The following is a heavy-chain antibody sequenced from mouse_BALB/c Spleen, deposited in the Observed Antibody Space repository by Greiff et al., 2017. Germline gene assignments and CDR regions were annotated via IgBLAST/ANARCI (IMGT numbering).Heavy chain of an antibody. Sequence: EVQLKESGPELVKPGASVKISCKASGYSFTGYFMNWVKQSHGKSLEWIGRINPYNGDTFYNQKFKGKATLTVDKSSSTAHMELPSLTSEDSAVEYCGSEGYGSSYEWYFDVWGAGTTVTVSS. CDR3: GSEGYGSSYEWYFDV. D-gene: IGHD1-1*01. J-gene: IGHJ1*01. CDR1: GYSFTGYF. CDR2: INPYNGDT. V-gene: IGHV1-37*01.